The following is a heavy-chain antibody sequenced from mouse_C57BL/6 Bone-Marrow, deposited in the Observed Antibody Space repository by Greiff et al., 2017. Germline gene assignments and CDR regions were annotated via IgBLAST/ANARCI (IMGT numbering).Heavy chain of an antibody. D-gene: IGHD1-1*01. CDR2: LLPGSGTT. CDR1: GYTFPGYW. CDR3: ARRSLGYYYGSSHFLDY. Sequence: VQLQQSGAELMKPAASVYLSCKATGYTFPGYWIEWVKQRPGHGLEWIGELLPGSGTTNYNDKFTGQDTFTAATSSNAAYMQLSSLTTEDSAIYYCARRSLGYYYGSSHFLDYWGQGTTLTVSS. V-gene: IGHV1-9*01. J-gene: IGHJ2*01.